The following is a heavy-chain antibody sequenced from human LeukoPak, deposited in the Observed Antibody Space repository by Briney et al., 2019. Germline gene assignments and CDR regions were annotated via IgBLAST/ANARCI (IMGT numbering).Heavy chain of an antibody. Sequence: KSGGSLRLSCAASGFTFSSYAMSWVRQAPGKGLEWVSSISSSSSYIYYADSVKGRFTISRDNAKNSLYLQMNSLRAEDTAVYYCARDASIGQLLYSPDYMDVWGKGTTVTVSS. V-gene: IGHV3-21*01. CDR3: ARDASIGQLLYSPDYMDV. J-gene: IGHJ6*03. CDR1: GFTFSSYA. CDR2: ISSSSSYI. D-gene: IGHD2-2*02.